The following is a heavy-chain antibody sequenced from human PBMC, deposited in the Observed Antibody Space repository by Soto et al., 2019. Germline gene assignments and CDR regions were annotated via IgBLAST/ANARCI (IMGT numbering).Heavy chain of an antibody. Sequence: GGSLRLSCAASGFTFSSYSMNWVRQAPGKGLEWVSSISSSSSYIYYADSVKGRFTISRDNAKNSLYLQMNSLRAEDTAVYYCARELSYYDILTGARGGYYYGMDVWGQGTTVTVS. D-gene: IGHD3-9*01. CDR1: GFTFSSYS. CDR3: ARELSYYDILTGARGGYYYGMDV. CDR2: ISSSSSYI. V-gene: IGHV3-21*01. J-gene: IGHJ6*02.